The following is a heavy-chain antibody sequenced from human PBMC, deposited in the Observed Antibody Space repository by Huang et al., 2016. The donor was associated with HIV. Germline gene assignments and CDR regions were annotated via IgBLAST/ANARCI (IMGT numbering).Heavy chain of an antibody. Sequence: QVQLVQSGAEVKKPGSSVKVSCKASGGTFSTYAISWVRQAPGPGLEWKGGITPIFGTANHAQKFQGTVTITADEFTSTAYMELSSLRSEDTALYYCARGRTRSSLYDSYYGLDVWGQGTTVTVSS. CDR2: ITPIFGTA. CDR3: ARGRTRSSLYDSYYGLDV. D-gene: IGHD6-6*01. CDR1: GGTFSTYA. J-gene: IGHJ6*02. V-gene: IGHV1-69*01.